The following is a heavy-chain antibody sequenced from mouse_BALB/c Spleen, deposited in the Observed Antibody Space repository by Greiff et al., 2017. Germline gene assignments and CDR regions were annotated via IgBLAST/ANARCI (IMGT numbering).Heavy chain of an antibody. V-gene: IGHV1-5*01. D-gene: IGHD1-1*01. Sequence: EVQLQQSGTVLARPGASVKMSCKASGYTFTSYWMHWVKQRPGQGLEWIGAIYPGNSDTSYNQKFKGKAKLTAVTSTSTAYMELSSLTNEDSAVYYCTRYYYGSSPLDYWGQGTTLTVSS. CDR2: IYPGNSDT. CDR3: TRYYYGSSPLDY. J-gene: IGHJ2*01. CDR1: GYTFTSYW.